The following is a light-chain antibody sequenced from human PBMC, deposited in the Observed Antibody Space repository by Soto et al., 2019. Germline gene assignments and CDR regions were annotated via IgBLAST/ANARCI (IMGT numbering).Light chain of an antibody. CDR1: QSVISN. Sequence: EIVMTQSPATLSVSPGEIATLFFRASQSVISNLAWYQQKPGQAPRLLIYGASTRATGIPARFSGSGSGTDFTLTISSLQAEDVAIYYCQQYYSSPQTFGGGTKVDIK. V-gene: IGKV3-15*01. J-gene: IGKJ4*01. CDR3: QQYYSSPQT. CDR2: GAS.